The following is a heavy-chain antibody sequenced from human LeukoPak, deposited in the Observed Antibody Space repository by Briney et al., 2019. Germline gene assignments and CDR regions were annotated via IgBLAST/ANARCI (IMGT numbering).Heavy chain of an antibody. D-gene: IGHD6-19*01. CDR2: ISGSGGST. CDR3: AKDRSGWYYFDY. CDR1: GFTFSSYA. Sequence: GGSLLLSCAASGFTFSSYAMSWVRPAPGKELEWVSGISGSGGSTYYADSVKGRFTISRDTSKNTLYLQMNSLRAEDTAVYYCAKDRSGWYYFDYWGQGTLVTVSS. J-gene: IGHJ4*02. V-gene: IGHV3-23*01.